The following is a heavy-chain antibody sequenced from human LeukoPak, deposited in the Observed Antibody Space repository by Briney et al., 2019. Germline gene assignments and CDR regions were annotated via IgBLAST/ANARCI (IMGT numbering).Heavy chain of an antibody. V-gene: IGHV1-2*02. CDR3: ARTWGLASCAGDCLHDAFDI. Sequence: GASVKVSCKASGYTFTFYYIHWVRQAPGHGLEWMGWINPNSGGTNYAQKFQGRVTMTRDTSITTAYMELSRLRSDDTAMYYCARTWGLASCAGDCLHDAFDIWGQGTMVTVSS. D-gene: IGHD2-21*02. J-gene: IGHJ3*02. CDR1: GYTFTFYY. CDR2: INPNSGGT.